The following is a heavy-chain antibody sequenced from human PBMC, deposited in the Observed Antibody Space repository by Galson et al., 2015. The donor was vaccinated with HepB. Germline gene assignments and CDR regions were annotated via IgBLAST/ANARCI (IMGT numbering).Heavy chain of an antibody. D-gene: IGHD2-15*01. J-gene: IGHJ4*02. V-gene: IGHV1-46*04. Sequence: SVKVSCKASGYTFTSYYMHWVRQAPGQGLEWMAIINPSSDYTTYAQKLQGRVTMTRDTSTSTVYMELSSLRSEDTAVYYCARVLSVGAAYDYWGREPWSPSPQ. CDR1: GYTFTSYY. CDR2: INPSSDYT. CDR3: ARVLSVGAAYDY.